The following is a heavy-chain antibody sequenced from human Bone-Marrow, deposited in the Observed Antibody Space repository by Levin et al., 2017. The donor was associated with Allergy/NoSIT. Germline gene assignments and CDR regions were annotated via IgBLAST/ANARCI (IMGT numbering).Heavy chain of an antibody. D-gene: IGHD3-22*01. CDR1: GYTFTSYD. CDR2: MNPNSGNT. CDR3: ARGRSIEYYYDSSGYALGY. J-gene: IGHJ4*02. Sequence: ASVKVSCKASGYTFTSYDINWVRQATGQGLEWMGWMNPNSGNTGYAQKFQGRVTMTRNTSISTAYMELSSLRSEDTAVYYCARGRSIEYYYDSSGYALGYWGQGTLVTVSS. V-gene: IGHV1-8*01.